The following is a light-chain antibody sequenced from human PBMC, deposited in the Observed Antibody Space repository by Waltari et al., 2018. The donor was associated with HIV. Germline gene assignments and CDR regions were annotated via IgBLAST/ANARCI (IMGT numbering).Light chain of an antibody. J-gene: IGLJ3*02. V-gene: IGLV1-44*01. CDR2: SNN. CDR1: SSNIGSYP. CDR3: AARDDSLNGWV. Sequence: QSVLPPPPSASGNPGQRVTTSCSGSSSNIGSYPVNRYQPPPATPPKLLFYSNNQRPSGVPDRFSASKSGSSAALAISGLQSEDGSDYYCAARDDSLNGWVFGGGTKLTVL.